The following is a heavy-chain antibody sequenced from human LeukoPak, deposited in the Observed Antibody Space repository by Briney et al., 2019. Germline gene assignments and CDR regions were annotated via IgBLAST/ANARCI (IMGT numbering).Heavy chain of an antibody. CDR3: VRPLHFGGGPFHI. CDR2: ISSSGSTI. D-gene: IGHD3-10*01. CDR1: GFTFSSYE. Sequence: PGGSLRLSCAVSGFTFSSYEMNWVRQAPGKGLEWVSYISSSGSTIYYADSVKGRFTISRDNSENTLYLHIISLRAEDMAVYYCVRPLHFGGGPFHIWGQGTMVTVSS. V-gene: IGHV3-48*03. J-gene: IGHJ3*02.